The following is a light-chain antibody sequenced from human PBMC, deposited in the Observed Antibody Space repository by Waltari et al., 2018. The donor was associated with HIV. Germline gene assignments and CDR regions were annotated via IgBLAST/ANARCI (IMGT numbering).Light chain of an antibody. CDR2: AVS. J-gene: IGLJ1*01. CDR1: SSDVGGYNH. Sequence: QSALTQPASVSGSPGQSPTISCTGTSSDVGGYNHVSWYQQHPAKAHKVIIDAVSNRPSGVAKRFSGSKSGNTASMTISGLQAEDEADYYCTSYTTVNTYVFGTGTKVTVL. V-gene: IGLV2-14*03. CDR3: TSYTTVNTYV.